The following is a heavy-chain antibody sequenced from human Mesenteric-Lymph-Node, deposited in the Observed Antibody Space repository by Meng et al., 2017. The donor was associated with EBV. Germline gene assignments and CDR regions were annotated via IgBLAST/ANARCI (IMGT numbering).Heavy chain of an antibody. J-gene: IGHJ4*02. V-gene: IGHV4-34*02. D-gene: IGHD6-19*01. Sequence: QVQLKQWGAGLVQASETLALTCAVYGGSFGGDYWTWIRPPPGKGLEWIGEILRTGGTTYNPSLKSRVTISVDTSKNQFSLKVTSVTAADTAVYYCARRKSGWNRYYLDYWGQGALVTVSS. CDR1: GGSFGGDY. CDR2: ILRTGGT. CDR3: ARRKSGWNRYYLDY.